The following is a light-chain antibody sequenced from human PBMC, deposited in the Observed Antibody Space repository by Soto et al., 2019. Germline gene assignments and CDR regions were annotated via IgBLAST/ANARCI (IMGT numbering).Light chain of an antibody. J-gene: IGKJ5*01. CDR2: ASS. CDR1: QGISSY. CDR3: QQVNTFPVT. V-gene: IGKV1-9*01. Sequence: DIQLTQSPSFLSASIGDRVTITCRASQGISSYLAWYQQTPGRAPKLLIYASSTLQSGVPSRFSGSGSGTEFTITISSLQPDDFATYYCQQVNTFPVTFGQGTRLEIK.